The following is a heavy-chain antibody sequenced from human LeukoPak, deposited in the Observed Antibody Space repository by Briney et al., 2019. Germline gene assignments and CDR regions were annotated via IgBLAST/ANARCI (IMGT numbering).Heavy chain of an antibody. CDR2: IGGSSTCI. CDR3: AREEGKQQMEAFDY. J-gene: IGHJ4*02. V-gene: IGHV3-21*01. CDR1: GFTFSTYS. Sequence: GGSLRLSCAASGFTFSTYSMNWVRQAPGKGLEWVSSIGGSSTCIYYAGSIKGRFTISRDNAKNSLYLQMNSLRAEDTAVYYCAREEGKQQMEAFDYWGQGTLVTVSS. D-gene: IGHD6-13*01.